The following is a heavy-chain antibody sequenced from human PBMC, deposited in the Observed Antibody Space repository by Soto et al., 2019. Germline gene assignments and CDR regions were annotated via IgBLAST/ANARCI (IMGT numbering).Heavy chain of an antibody. Sequence: SVKVSCNASGGTFSSYAISWVRQAPGQGLEWMGGIIPIFGTANYAQKFQGRVTITADESTSTAYMELRSLRSEDTAVYYCARDALCLYCFANHRDLHYVCGQGT. CDR1: GGTFSSYA. V-gene: IGHV1-69*13. CDR3: ARDALCLYCFANHRDLHYV. D-gene: IGHD3-16*01. CDR2: IIPIFGTA. J-gene: IGHJ6*02.